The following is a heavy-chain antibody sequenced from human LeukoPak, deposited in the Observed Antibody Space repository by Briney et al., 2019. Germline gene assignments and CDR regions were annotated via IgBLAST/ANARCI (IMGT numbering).Heavy chain of an antibody. CDR1: GFSFSNYS. CDR3: TRSLY. CDR2: ISNSSSTI. J-gene: IGHJ4*02. V-gene: IGHV3-48*04. Sequence: PGGSLRLSCAASGFSFSNYSMNWVRQSPGRGLEWLSYISNSSSTIYYAESVRGRFTVSRDDAKNSLYLQMNNLGVEDTALYYCTRSLYWGRGTLVTVSS.